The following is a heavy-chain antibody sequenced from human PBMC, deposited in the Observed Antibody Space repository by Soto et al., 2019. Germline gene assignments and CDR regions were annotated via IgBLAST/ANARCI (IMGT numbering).Heavy chain of an antibody. V-gene: IGHV2-5*02. D-gene: IGHD4-17*01. CDR1: GFSLSTSGVG. Sequence: QITLKESGPTLVKPTQTLTLTCTFSGFSLSTSGVGVGWIRQPPGKALEWLALIYWDDDKRYSPSLKSRLTITNDTXXTXLXXTMTNMDPADTATDSCAHISQRLTVTTPPPYDFDYWGQGTLVTVSS. CDR3: AHISQRLTVTTPPPYDFDY. J-gene: IGHJ4*02. CDR2: IYWDDDK.